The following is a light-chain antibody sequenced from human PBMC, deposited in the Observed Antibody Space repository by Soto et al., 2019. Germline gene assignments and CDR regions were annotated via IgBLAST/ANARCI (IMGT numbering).Light chain of an antibody. CDR2: AAS. Sequence: DIQMTQSPSSLSASVGDRVTITCRASQSISTYLNWYQQKPGKAPNLLIYAASIFQSGVPSRFSGSGSGTDFTLTISSLQPEDFATYYCQQSYSAPLTFGGGTKVEIK. V-gene: IGKV1-39*01. CDR1: QSISTY. CDR3: QQSYSAPLT. J-gene: IGKJ4*01.